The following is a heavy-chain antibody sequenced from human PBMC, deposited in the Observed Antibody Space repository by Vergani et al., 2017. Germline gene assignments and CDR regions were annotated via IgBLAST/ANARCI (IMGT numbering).Heavy chain of an antibody. CDR3: ARGGYDVWSGYYGAGWFVP. CDR1: GGSISSGSYY. CDR2: IYTSGST. D-gene: IGHD3-3*01. J-gene: IGHJ5*02. Sequence: QVQLQESGPGLVKPSQTLSLTCTVSGGSISSGSYYWSWIRQPAGKGLEWIGRIYTSGSTNYNPSLKSRVTMSVDTSKNQFSLKLSSVTAADTAVYYCARGGYDVWSGYYGAGWFVPWGQGTLVTVSS. V-gene: IGHV4-61*02.